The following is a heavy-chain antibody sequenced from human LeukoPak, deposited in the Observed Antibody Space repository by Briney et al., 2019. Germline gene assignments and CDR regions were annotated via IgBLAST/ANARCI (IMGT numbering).Heavy chain of an antibody. D-gene: IGHD5-18*01. Sequence: SVKVSCKASGGTFSSYAISWVRQAPGQGLEWMGGIIPIFGTANYAQKFQGRVTITADESTSTAYMELSSLRSEDTAVYCCARARLSGYSYGTNWFDPWGQGTLVTVSS. J-gene: IGHJ5*02. CDR2: IIPIFGTA. CDR3: ARARLSGYSYGTNWFDP. V-gene: IGHV1-69*13. CDR1: GGTFSSYA.